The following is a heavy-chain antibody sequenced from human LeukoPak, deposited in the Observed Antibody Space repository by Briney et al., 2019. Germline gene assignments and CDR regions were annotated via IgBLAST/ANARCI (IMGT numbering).Heavy chain of an antibody. CDR2: ISAYNGNT. Sequence: ASVKVSCKASGYTFTSYGISWVRQAPGQGLEWMGWISAYNGNTNYAQKLQGRVTMTTDTSTSTAYMELRSLRSDDTAVYYCARLPDYYDISGPIKDGFDIWGQGTMVTVSS. V-gene: IGHV1-18*01. D-gene: IGHD3-22*01. J-gene: IGHJ3*02. CDR3: ARLPDYYDISGPIKDGFDI. CDR1: GYTFTSYG.